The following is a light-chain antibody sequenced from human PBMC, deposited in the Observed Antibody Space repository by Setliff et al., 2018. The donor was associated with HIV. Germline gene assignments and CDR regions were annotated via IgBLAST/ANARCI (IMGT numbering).Light chain of an antibody. Sequence: QSALAQPASVSGSPGQSITISCTGSSSDVGAYNYVSWYQQHPGKAPKLIIYDVSRRPSGVSNRFSGSKSGNTASLTISGLQAEDEADYYCCSYAGSYTFYVFGTGTKV. CDR2: DVS. V-gene: IGLV2-14*03. CDR1: SSDVGAYNY. CDR3: CSYAGSYTFYV. J-gene: IGLJ1*01.